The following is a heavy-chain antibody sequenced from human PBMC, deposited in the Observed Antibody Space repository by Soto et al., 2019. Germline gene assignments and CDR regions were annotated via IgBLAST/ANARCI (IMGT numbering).Heavy chain of an antibody. CDR1: GFTFSNYW. Sequence: EVQLVESGGNLVQPGGSLRLSCAASGFTFSNYWMHWVRQAPGKGLLWVSRINTDGSSTTYADSVKGRFTISRDNAKNTLYLEVNSLRAEDTAVYYCAGAPYYYFGMDVWCQGTTVTVSS. J-gene: IGHJ6*02. CDR2: INTDGSST. V-gene: IGHV3-74*01. CDR3: AGAPYYYFGMDV.